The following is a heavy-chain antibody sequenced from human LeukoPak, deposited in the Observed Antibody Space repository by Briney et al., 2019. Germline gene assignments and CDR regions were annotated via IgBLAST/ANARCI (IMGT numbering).Heavy chain of an antibody. CDR3: ARAVNWFDP. V-gene: IGHV4-30-4*01. CDR2: IYYSGST. Sequence: PSETLSLTCTVSVDPISSGHDYWRSVRQPPGKGLECIGYIYYSGSTYYNPSLKSRVTISVDTSKNQFSLKLSSVTAADTAVYYCARAVNWFDPWGQGTLVTVSS. CDR1: VDPISSGHDY. J-gene: IGHJ5*02.